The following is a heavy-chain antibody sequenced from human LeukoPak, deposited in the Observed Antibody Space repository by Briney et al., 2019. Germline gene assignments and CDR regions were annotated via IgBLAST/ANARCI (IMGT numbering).Heavy chain of an antibody. CDR2: ISNSGSTI. Sequence: PGGSLRLSCAASGFTFSSYEMNWVRQAPGKGLEWVSYISNSGSTIYYADSVKGRFTISRDSAKNSLYLQMNSLRAEDTAIYYCAGELGYCSGGDYWGQGTLVTVSS. CDR3: AGELGYCSGGDY. J-gene: IGHJ4*02. D-gene: IGHD2-15*01. V-gene: IGHV3-48*03. CDR1: GFTFSSYE.